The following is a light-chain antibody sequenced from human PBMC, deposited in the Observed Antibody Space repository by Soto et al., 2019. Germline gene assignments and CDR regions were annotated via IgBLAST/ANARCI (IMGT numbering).Light chain of an antibody. J-gene: IGKJ1*01. Sequence: ASVGDRVTIPCRASQTINNRLAWYQQKPGKXPKXXXFDVSSLESGVPSRFSGSGYGTEFTLTISSLQPDDFATYYCQQYDSLWTMFGQGTKVDIK. V-gene: IGKV1-5*01. CDR2: DVS. CDR3: QQYDSLWTM. CDR1: QTINNR.